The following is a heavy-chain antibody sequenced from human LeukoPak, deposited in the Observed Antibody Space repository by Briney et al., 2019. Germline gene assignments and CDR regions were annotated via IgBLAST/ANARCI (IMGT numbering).Heavy chain of an antibody. V-gene: IGHV3-7*01. CDR2: MKEDGGEI. D-gene: IGHD4-23*01. Sequence: VGSLRVSCEASAFTFSSYGMSWVRQAPGKGLEWVANMKEDGGEINYVDSVKGRFTISRDNAKNSLFLQMNSLRVEDTAVYYCARDRGYSTFDYWGQGTWSPSPQ. CDR3: ARDRGYSTFDY. CDR1: AFTFSSYG. J-gene: IGHJ4*02.